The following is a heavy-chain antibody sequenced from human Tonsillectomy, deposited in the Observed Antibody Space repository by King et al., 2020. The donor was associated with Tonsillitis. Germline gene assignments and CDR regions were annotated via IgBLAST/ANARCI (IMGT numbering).Heavy chain of an antibody. CDR3: VRGTAMGN. CDR1: GFTFSRYD. Sequence: VQLVESGGGLVQPGGSLRLSWAASGFTFSRYDMHWVRPATGKSLEWVSAIGSAGDTYYPVSVKGRFTISRENAKNSLYLQMNSLRAGDTAVYYCVRGTAMGNWGQGTLVTVFS. V-gene: IGHV3-13*01. D-gene: IGHD5-18*01. J-gene: IGHJ4*02. CDR2: IGSAGDT.